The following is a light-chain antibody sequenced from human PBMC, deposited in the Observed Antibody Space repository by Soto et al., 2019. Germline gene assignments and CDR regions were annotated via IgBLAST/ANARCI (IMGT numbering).Light chain of an antibody. CDR1: QTVSSF. CDR2: DTS. Sequence: EIVLSQSPAILSLSPGGRATLSCRASQTVSSFLAWYQQKPGQAPRLLIYDTSNRATGVPARFSASGSGTDFTLTISSLEPEDFAVYFCQQRYNWPPTFGQGTKLEIK. J-gene: IGKJ2*01. V-gene: IGKV3-11*01. CDR3: QQRYNWPPT.